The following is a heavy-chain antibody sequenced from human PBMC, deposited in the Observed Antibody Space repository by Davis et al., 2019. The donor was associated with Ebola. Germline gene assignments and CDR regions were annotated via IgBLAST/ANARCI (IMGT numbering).Heavy chain of an antibody. CDR1: GFTFSSYA. J-gene: IGHJ4*02. V-gene: IGHV3-23*01. CDR3: ASGKQDYYDSKGGDY. Sequence: PGGSLRLSCAASGFTFSSYAMSWVCQAPGKGLEWVSAISGSGGSTYYADSVKGRFTISRDNSKNTLYLQMNSLRAEDTAVYYCASGKQDYYDSKGGDYWGQGTLVTVSS. CDR2: ISGSGGST. D-gene: IGHD3-22*01.